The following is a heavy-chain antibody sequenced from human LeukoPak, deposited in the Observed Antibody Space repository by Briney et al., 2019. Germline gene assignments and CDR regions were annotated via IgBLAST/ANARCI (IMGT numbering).Heavy chain of an antibody. CDR1: GFTFSIYD. Sequence: GGSLRLSCAASGFTFSIYDMNWVRQAPGKGLEWVSSIDRSSSYIYYADSVKGRFTISRDNAKNSLYLQMNSLRVEDTAVYYCTRGEGVRGVIQDYWGQGTLVTVSS. CDR3: TRGEGVRGVIQDY. D-gene: IGHD3-10*01. CDR2: IDRSSSYI. V-gene: IGHV3-21*01. J-gene: IGHJ4*02.